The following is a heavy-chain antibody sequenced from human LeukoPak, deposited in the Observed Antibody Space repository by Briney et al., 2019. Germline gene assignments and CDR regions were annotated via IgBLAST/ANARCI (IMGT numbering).Heavy chain of an antibody. J-gene: IGHJ4*02. CDR2: TFSGGNA. CDR3: ARYVVYGSGKYYFDY. D-gene: IGHD3-10*01. V-gene: IGHV4-39*01. Sequence: PSETLSLTGNVSGGSISSASFYWGWIRQPPGMGLEWIGSTFSGGNAYHNPSLKSRVTISVDTSENQFSLKLSSVTAADTAVYYCARYVVYGSGKYYFDYWGQGTLVTVSS. CDR1: GGSISSASFY.